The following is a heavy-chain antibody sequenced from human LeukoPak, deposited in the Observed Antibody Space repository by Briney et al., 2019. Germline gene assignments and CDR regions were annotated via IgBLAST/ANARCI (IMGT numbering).Heavy chain of an antibody. CDR2: ISSSGSTI. CDR3: ARGYSSGWYRDHDAFDI. J-gene: IGHJ3*02. CDR1: GFTFSDYY. D-gene: IGHD6-19*01. Sequence: GGSLRLPCAASGFTFSDYYMSWIRQAPGKGLEWVSYISSSGSTIYYADSVKGRFTISRDNAKNSLYLQMNSLRAEDTAVYYCARGYSSGWYRDHDAFDIWGQGTMVTVSS. V-gene: IGHV3-11*01.